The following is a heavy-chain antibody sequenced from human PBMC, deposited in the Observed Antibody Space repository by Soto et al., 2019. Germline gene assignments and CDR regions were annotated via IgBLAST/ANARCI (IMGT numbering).Heavy chain of an antibody. D-gene: IGHD3-9*01. CDR2: IIPIFGTA. Sequence: ASVKVSCKASGGTFSSYAISWVRQAPGQGLEWMGGIIPIFGTANYAQKFKGRVTITADESTSTAYMELSSLRSEDTAVYYCARTYYDILTGYYISPGGLDYWGQGTLVTVSS. CDR3: ARTYYDILTGYYISPGGLDY. CDR1: GGTFSSYA. J-gene: IGHJ4*02. V-gene: IGHV1-69*13.